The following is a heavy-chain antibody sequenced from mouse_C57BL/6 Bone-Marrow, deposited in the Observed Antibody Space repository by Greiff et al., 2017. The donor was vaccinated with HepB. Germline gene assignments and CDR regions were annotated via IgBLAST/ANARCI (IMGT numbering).Heavy chain of an antibody. Sequence: EVMLVESGGGLVKPGGSLKLSCAASGFTFSSYAMSWVRQTPEKRLEWVATISDGGSYTYYPDNVKGRFTISRDNAKNNLYLQMSHLKSEDTAMYYCARGWLLRFSFAYWGQGTLVTVSA. D-gene: IGHD2-3*01. CDR1: GFTFSSYA. J-gene: IGHJ3*01. CDR2: ISDGGSYT. V-gene: IGHV5-4*03. CDR3: ARGWLLRFSFAY.